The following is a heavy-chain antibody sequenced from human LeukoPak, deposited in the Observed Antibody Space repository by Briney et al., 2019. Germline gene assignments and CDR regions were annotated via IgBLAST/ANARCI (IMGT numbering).Heavy chain of an antibody. CDR3: ATLKKSGDFDY. CDR1: GFTVSNNY. J-gene: IGHJ4*02. Sequence: GGSLRLSCAASGFTVSNNYMRWVRQAPGKGLEWVSLIYSGGSTYYADSVKGRFIISRDNSKNTLYLQMNSLRAEDTAVYYCATLKKSGDFDYWGQGTLVTVSS. CDR2: IYSGGST. V-gene: IGHV3-66*04. D-gene: IGHD3-10*01.